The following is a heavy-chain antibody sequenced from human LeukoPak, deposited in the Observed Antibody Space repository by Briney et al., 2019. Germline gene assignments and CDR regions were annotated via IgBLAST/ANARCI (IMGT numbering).Heavy chain of an antibody. CDR1: GGSFSGYY. V-gene: IGHV4-59*10. Sequence: PSETLSLTCAVYGGSFSGYYWSWIRQPPGKGLEWIGRIHTSGSTNYNPSLKSRVSMSVDTSKNQFSLKLSSVTAADTAVYYCARDPEGHGYYFDYWGQGALVTVSS. D-gene: IGHD3-3*01. CDR2: IHTSGST. CDR3: ARDPEGHGYYFDY. J-gene: IGHJ4*02.